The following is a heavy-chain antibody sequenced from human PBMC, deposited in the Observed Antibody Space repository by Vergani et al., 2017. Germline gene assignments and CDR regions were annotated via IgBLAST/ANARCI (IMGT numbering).Heavy chain of an antibody. Sequence: VQLVQSGAAVRKPGASVTVSCTASGYIFKNYYIHWLRQAPGQAFEWMGILNPTTWHTTSAQKYMGRVDMTSDPSTDTSTRTFQMTLSSLRSEDTAVYYCVRSIGDGAGSTCRSYYFDHWGQGTRVTVSS. V-gene: IGHV1-46*02. CDR3: VRSIGDGAGSTCRSYYFDH. D-gene: IGHD2-21*01. CDR2: LNPTTWHT. CDR1: GYIFKNYY. J-gene: IGHJ5*02.